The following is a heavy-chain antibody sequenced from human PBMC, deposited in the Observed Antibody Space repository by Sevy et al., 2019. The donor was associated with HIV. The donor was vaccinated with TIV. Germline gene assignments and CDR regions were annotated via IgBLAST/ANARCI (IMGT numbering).Heavy chain of an antibody. V-gene: IGHV3-23*01. CDR3: AKGDRTFYGMDV. CDR1: GFTFARYA. D-gene: IGHD3-16*01. J-gene: IGHJ6*02. Sequence: GGSLRLSCAASGFTFARYAMNWVRQAPGKGLEWVSAISGSGGATYYAESVEGRFTISRDNSRETLYVQMNSLRVEDTAVDYCAKGDRTFYGMDVWGQGTTVTVSS. CDR2: ISGSGGAT.